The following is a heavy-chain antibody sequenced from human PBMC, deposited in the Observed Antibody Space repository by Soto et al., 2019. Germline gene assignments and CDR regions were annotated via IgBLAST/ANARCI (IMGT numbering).Heavy chain of an antibody. D-gene: IGHD3-22*01. J-gene: IGHJ5*02. CDR1: GVSMYESTYY. Sequence: SETLSLTCTVSGVSMYESTYYWGWIRQPPGKGLEWIGSIFYSGSTFYNPSLKSRITISVDTSKNQFSLKLSSVTAADTAVYYCARQSSGYYYGWFDPWGQGTLVTVSS. CDR3: ARQSSGYYYGWFDP. CDR2: IFYSGST. V-gene: IGHV4-39*01.